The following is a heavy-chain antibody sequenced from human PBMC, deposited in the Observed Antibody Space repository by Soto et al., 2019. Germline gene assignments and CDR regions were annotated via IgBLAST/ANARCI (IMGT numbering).Heavy chain of an antibody. CDR2: IVGGSGST. CDR3: AADWSNRPFDF. D-gene: IGHD3-3*01. Sequence: QMQLVQSGPEVKKPGTSVKVSCKASGFTLTSADVQWVRQTRGQRLEWIGWIVGGSGSTNYAQQFQGRLAITRDMSRSTVYMAPSSLRSEDTAVYYCAADWSNRPFDFWGQGTRVTVSS. V-gene: IGHV1-58*01. CDR1: GFTLTSAD. J-gene: IGHJ4*02.